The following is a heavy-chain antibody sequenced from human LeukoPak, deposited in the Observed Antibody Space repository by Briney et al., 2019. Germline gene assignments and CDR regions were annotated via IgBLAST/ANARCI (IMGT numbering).Heavy chain of an antibody. D-gene: IGHD2-21*02. CDR1: GYTFTGYY. Sequence: ASVKVSCKASGYTFTGYYMHWVRQAPGQGLEWMGWISGYNGNTNYAQKVQGGVTMTRDSSTSTAYMELRSLRSDDTAVYYCAREEGDWGDAFDIWGQGTMVTVSS. CDR3: AREEGDWGDAFDI. V-gene: IGHV1-18*04. J-gene: IGHJ3*02. CDR2: ISGYNGNT.